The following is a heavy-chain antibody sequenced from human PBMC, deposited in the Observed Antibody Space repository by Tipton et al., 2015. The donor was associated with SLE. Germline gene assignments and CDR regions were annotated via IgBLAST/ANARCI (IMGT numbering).Heavy chain of an antibody. D-gene: IGHD6-19*01. CDR1: GGSITSHY. CDR3: ARHFIAVAAFDI. Sequence: LRLSCTVSGGSITSHYWVWIRQPPGKGLEWIGYIYYSGNTNYNPSLKSRVTISVDTSKNQFSLKLSSVTAADTAVYYCARHFIAVAAFDIWGQGTMVTVS. CDR2: IYYSGNT. J-gene: IGHJ3*02. V-gene: IGHV4-59*08.